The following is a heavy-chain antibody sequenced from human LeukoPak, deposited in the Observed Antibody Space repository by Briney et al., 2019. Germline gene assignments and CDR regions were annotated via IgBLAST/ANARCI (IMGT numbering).Heavy chain of an antibody. CDR2: IYYSGST. J-gene: IGHJ4*02. D-gene: IGHD3-9*01. CDR1: GGSISSYY. V-gene: IGHV4-59*01. Sequence: PSETLSLTCTVSGGSISSYYWSWIRQPPGKGLEWIGYIYYSGSTNYNPSLKRRVTISVDTSKNQFSLKLSSVTAADTAVYYCARGDYDILTYYFDYWGQGTLVTVSS. CDR3: ARGDYDILTYYFDY.